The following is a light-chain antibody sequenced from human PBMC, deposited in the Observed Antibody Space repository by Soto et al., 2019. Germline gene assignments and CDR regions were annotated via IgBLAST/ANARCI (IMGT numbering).Light chain of an antibody. V-gene: IGKV2-28*01. CDR2: LGS. CDR3: MHALQTPS. J-gene: IGKJ3*01. CDR1: QSLLHSNGYNS. Sequence: DIVMTQSPLSLPVTPGEPASISCRSSQSLLHSNGYNSLDWYLQKPGQSPQLLIYLGSNRASGVPDRFSGSGSGTDFTLKISRVEAEDVGVYDCMHALQTPSFGPGTKVDIK.